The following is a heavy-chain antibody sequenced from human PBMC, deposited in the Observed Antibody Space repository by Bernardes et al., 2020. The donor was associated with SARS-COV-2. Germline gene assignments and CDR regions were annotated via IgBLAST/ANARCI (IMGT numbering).Heavy chain of an antibody. CDR1: GDSINSIFHH. V-gene: IGHV4-39*01. J-gene: IGHJ6*02. D-gene: IGHD2-15*01. CDR2: IYHSGTT. CDR3: ARLLRGRRGDGLDV. Sequence: SEPLSLTCSVFGDSINSIFHHWGWILQPPGKGLEWIGSIYHSGTTYYKSSLKSRVIISVNTSKNQFSLKLSSVIAADSALYYCARLLRGRRGDGLDVWGQGTPVTVSS.